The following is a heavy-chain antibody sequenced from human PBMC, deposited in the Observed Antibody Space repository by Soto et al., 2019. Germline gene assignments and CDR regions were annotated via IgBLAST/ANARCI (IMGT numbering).Heavy chain of an antibody. Sequence: LSLTCVVSGGSFSTYYYNWIRQSPGKGLEWIGEINHSGSNNYSPSLKSRVTTSLDTSKNQFSLELTSVTAADTAVYYCARGGSNDWQVAFDIWGQGTMVTVSS. V-gene: IGHV4-34*01. CDR3: ARGGSNDWQVAFDI. J-gene: IGHJ3*02. D-gene: IGHD3-9*01. CDR1: GGSFSTYY. CDR2: INHSGSN.